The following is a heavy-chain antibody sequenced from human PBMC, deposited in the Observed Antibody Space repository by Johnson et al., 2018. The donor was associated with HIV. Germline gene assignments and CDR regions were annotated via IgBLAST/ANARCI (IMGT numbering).Heavy chain of an antibody. D-gene: IGHD1-26*01. CDR3: ARGSSGSWDAFDI. CDR1: GFTFSSYA. J-gene: IGHJ3*02. Sequence: VQLVESGGGVVQPGRSLRLSCAASGFTFSSYAMYWVRQAPGKGLEWVANIKQDGSEKYYVDSVKGRFTISRDNAKNSLYLQMNSLRAEATAVDYCARGSSGSWDAFDIWGQGTMVTVSS. V-gene: IGHV3-7*03. CDR2: IKQDGSEK.